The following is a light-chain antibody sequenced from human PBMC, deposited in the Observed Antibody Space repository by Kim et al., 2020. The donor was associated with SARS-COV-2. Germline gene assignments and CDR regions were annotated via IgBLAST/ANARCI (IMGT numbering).Light chain of an antibody. CDR3: HQYTRSPYS. V-gene: IGKV3-20*01. CDR2: DAS. CDR1: QRISSNY. Sequence: EILLTQSPGTLSLSPGERATLSCRANQRISSNYLAWYQHRPGQSPRLLIHDASNRATGIPDRFSGSGSGTDFTLTISRLEPADFAVYYCHQYTRSPYSFGQGTELEI. J-gene: IGKJ2*03.